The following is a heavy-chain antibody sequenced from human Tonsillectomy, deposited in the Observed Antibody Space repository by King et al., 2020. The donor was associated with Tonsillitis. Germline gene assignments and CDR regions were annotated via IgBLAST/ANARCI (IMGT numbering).Heavy chain of an antibody. D-gene: IGHD3-3*01. CDR1: GFTFSNYW. Sequence: VQLVPSGGGLVQPGGSLRLSCSASGFTFSNYWMSWVRQAPGKGLEWVANIKQDGSEKYYVDSVKGRFTISRDNAKNSLYLQMNSLRAEDTAVYYCASGTYYDFWSGYLRDFDYWGQGTLVTVSS. CDR2: IKQDGSEK. CDR3: ASGTYYDFWSGYLRDFDY. V-gene: IGHV3-7*02. J-gene: IGHJ4*02.